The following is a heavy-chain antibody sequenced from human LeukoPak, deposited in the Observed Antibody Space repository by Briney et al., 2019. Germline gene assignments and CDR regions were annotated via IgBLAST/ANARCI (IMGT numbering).Heavy chain of an antibody. CDR2: MNPNSGNT. CDR3: ARVRYYDSSGYYLHAVDY. V-gene: IGHV1-8*02. J-gene: IGHJ4*02. Sequence: GASVKVSCKASGYTFTSYGISWVRQATGQGLEWMGWMNPNSGNTGYAQKFQGRVTMTRNTSISTAYMELSSLRSEDTAVYYCARVRYYDSSGYYLHAVDYWGQGTLVTVSS. D-gene: IGHD3-22*01. CDR1: GYTFTSYG.